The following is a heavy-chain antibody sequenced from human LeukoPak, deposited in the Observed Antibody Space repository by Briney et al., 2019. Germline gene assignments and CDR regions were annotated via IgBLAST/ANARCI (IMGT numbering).Heavy chain of an antibody. D-gene: IGHD3-22*01. CDR2: VYSSGSA. V-gene: IGHV4-59*08. CDR3: ARHRDYYDT. CDR1: GASINNNF. Sequence: SETLSLTCTVSGASINNNFWTWIRQPPGKGLEWIGYVYSSGSANYNPSLKSRVIISGDTSKNQISLNLTSVTAADTAVYFCARHRDYYDTWGHGTLVTVSS. J-gene: IGHJ4*01.